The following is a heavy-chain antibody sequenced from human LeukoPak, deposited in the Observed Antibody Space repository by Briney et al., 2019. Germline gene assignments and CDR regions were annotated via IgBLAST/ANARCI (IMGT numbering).Heavy chain of an antibody. CDR1: GGSISSGGYY. V-gene: IGHV4-31*03. CDR2: IYYSGST. J-gene: IGHJ4*02. D-gene: IGHD4-17*01. Sequence: SETLSLTCTVSGGSISSGGYYWSWIRQHPGKGLEWIGYIYYSGSTYYNPSLKSRVTISVDTSKNRFSLKLSSVTAADTAVYYCARIRTTVTRPYYFDYWGQGTLVTVSS. CDR3: ARIRTTVTRPYYFDY.